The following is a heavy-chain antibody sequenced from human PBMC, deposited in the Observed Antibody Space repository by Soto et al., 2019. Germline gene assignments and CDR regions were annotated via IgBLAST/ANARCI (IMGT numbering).Heavy chain of an antibody. J-gene: IGHJ5*02. D-gene: IGHD1-1*01. CDR3: ARIPYNRWFDP. V-gene: IGHV4-34*01. CDR1: SETFIGYF. Sequence: QAQVEQWGAGLLRPSETLSLTCTVYSETFIGYFWSWIRHPPGKGLEWIGEINYTGRTTYNPSLKSRVTMSVDTSKNQFSLKVNSVTAADTAVYYCARIPYNRWFDPWGQGTQVSVSS. CDR2: INYTGRT.